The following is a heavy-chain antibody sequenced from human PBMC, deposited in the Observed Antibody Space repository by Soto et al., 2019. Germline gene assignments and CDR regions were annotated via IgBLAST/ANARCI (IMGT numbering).Heavy chain of an antibody. CDR2: ISYDGSNK. D-gene: IGHD2-8*01. CDR3: AKSVGGVWNALVYYYYGMDV. J-gene: IGHJ6*02. CDR1: GFTFSSYG. V-gene: IGHV3-30*18. Sequence: GGSLRLSCAASGFTFSSYGMHWVRQAPGKGLEWVAVISYDGSNKYYADSVKGRFTISRDNSKNTLYLQMNSLRAEDTAVYYCAKSVGGVWNALVYYYYGMDVWGQGTTVTVSS.